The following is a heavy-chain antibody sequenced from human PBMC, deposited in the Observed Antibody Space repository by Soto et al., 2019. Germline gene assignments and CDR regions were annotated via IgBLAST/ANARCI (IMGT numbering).Heavy chain of an antibody. V-gene: IGHV3-21*01. Sequence: EVQLVESGGGLVKPGGSLRLSCAASGFTLSSYSMNWVRQAPGKGLEWVSSISSSPSYIYYADSVKGRFTISRDNAKNSLYLHMNSLRAEDTAVYYCASDSSLGDGDYAGLDYWGQGTLVTVSS. D-gene: IGHD4-17*01. CDR3: ASDSSLGDGDYAGLDY. CDR2: ISSSPSYI. CDR1: GFTLSSYS. J-gene: IGHJ4*02.